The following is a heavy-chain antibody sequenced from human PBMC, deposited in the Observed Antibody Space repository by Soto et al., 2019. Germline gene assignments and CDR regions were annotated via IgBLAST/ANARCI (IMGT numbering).Heavy chain of an antibody. V-gene: IGHV1-3*05. J-gene: IGHJ4*02. CDR1: GYTFTGYA. CDR3: ASAVAVPAYFDY. D-gene: IGHD6-19*01. CDR2: INAGNGNT. Sequence: QVQLVQSGAEEKKPGASVKVSCKASGYTFTGYAMHWMRQAPGQRLEWMGWINAGNGNTKYSQKFQGRDTITRDTSASTAYMELSSLRSEDTAVYYCASAVAVPAYFDYWGQGTLVTVSS.